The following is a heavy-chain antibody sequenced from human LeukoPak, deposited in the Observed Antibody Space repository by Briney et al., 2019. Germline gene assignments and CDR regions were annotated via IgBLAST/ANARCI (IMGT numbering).Heavy chain of an antibody. CDR2: IYYSGNT. D-gene: IGHD4-17*01. Sequence: KPSETLSLTCTVSGGSISSSYWSWIRQPPGKGLEWIGYIYYSGNTNYNPSLKSRVTISVDTSKNQFSLKLSSVTAADTAVYYCARVPTVTFFDYWGQGTLVTVSS. V-gene: IGHV4-59*12. CDR3: ARVPTVTFFDY. J-gene: IGHJ4*02. CDR1: GGSISSSY.